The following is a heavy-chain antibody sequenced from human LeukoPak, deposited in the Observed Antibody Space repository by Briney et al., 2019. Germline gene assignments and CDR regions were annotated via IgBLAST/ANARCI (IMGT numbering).Heavy chain of an antibody. V-gene: IGHV1-2*02. Sequence: ASVKVSCKASGYTFTGYYMHWVRQAPGQGLEWMGWINPNSGGTNYVQKFQGRVTMTRDTSISTPYMELSRLRSDDTAVYYCARAHIRGYSYGRDAFDIWGQGTMVTVSS. CDR2: INPNSGGT. CDR1: GYTFTGYY. CDR3: ARAHIRGYSYGRDAFDI. J-gene: IGHJ3*02. D-gene: IGHD5-18*01.